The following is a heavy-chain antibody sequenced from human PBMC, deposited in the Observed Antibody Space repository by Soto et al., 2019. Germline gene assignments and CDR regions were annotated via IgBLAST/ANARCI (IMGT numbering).Heavy chain of an antibody. D-gene: IGHD3-22*01. CDR3: ARQLYYYDSSGYYYYWFDP. CDR1: GGSISSYY. CDR2: IYYSGST. Sequence: SSETLCLTCTVSGGSISSYYWSWIRQPPGKGLEWIGYIYYSGSTNYNPSLKSRVTISVDTSKNQFSLKLSSVTAADTAVYYCARQLYYYDSSGYYYYWFDPWGQGTLVTVSS. V-gene: IGHV4-59*08. J-gene: IGHJ5*02.